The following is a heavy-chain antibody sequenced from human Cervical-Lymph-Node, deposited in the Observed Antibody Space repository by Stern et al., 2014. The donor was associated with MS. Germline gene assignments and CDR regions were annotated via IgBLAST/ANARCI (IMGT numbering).Heavy chain of an antibody. J-gene: IGHJ6*02. CDR2: ISGSSSPI. V-gene: IGHV3-11*01. CDR1: GFTFSDYY. CDR3: VRDRVVYSGYDRGMDV. Sequence: QVQLGQSGGGLVKPGGSLRLSCAASGFTFSDYYLSWIRLAPGKGLEWVSYISGSSSPIYYAASVKGRFTVSRDNAKNSLYLQMNSLRVEDTAVYYCVRDRVVYSGYDRGMDVWGQGTTVTVSS. D-gene: IGHD5-12*01.